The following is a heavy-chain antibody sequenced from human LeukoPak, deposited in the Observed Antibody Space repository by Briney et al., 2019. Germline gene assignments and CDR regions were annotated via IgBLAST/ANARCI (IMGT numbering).Heavy chain of an antibody. CDR2: ISSSSRAI. V-gene: IGHV3-48*02. CDR3: ARGQRWQVPHYFDY. D-gene: IGHD6-19*01. Sequence: SGGSLRLSCAASGFTFTSSSMNWVRHAPGKGLEWVSYISSSSRAIYYTDSVKGRFTVSRDNAKNSLYLQMNSLRDEDTAVYYCARGQRWQVPHYFDYWGQGALVTVSS. J-gene: IGHJ4*02. CDR1: GFTFTSSS.